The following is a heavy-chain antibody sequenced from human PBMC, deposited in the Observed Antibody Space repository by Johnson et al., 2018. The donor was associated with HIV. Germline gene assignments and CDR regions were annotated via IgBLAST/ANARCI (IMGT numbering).Heavy chain of an antibody. D-gene: IGHD6-13*01. Sequence: MLLVESGGGVVRPGGSLRLSCAASGFTFSSYGMSWVRQAPGKGLEWVSTISGSGGYTYYAESVKGRFTISRDNSKNTLYLQMNSLRAEDTAVYYCAREDGDSSSWAGAFDIWGQGTMVTVSS. CDR1: GFTFSSYG. CDR3: AREDGDSSSWAGAFDI. CDR2: ISGSGGYT. J-gene: IGHJ3*02. V-gene: IGHV3-23*04.